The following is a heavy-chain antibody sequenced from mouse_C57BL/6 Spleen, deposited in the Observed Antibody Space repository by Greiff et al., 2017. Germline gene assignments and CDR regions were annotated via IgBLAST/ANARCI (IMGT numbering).Heavy chain of an antibody. Sequence: EVQVVESGGDLVKPGGSLKLSCAASGFTFSSYGMSWVRQTPDKRLEWVATISSGGSYTYYPDSVKGRFTISRDNAKNTLYLQMSSLKSEDTAMYYCARRDYYGSSCDYWGQGTTLTVSS. CDR2: ISSGGSYT. J-gene: IGHJ2*01. V-gene: IGHV5-6*01. CDR3: ARRDYYGSSCDY. CDR1: GFTFSSYG. D-gene: IGHD1-1*01.